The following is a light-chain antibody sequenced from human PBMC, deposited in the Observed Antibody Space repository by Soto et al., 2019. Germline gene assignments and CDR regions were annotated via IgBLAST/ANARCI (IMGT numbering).Light chain of an antibody. CDR1: QSLSNNY. Sequence: EIVLTHSPGTLSLSPGERATLSCRASQSLSNNYLAWYQQKPGQAPRLVIYGASSRATGIPDRFSARGSGADFTLTIRRLLPEAFALYFCQQYSSSPVTVGQGTKVDTK. J-gene: IGKJ1*01. CDR2: GAS. CDR3: QQYSSSPVT. V-gene: IGKV3-20*01.